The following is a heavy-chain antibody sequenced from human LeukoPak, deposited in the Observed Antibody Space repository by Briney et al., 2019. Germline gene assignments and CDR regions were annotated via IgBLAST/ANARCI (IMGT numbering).Heavy chain of an antibody. D-gene: IGHD3-10*01. CDR3: ARRRIYYGSGSYYYYYYYMDV. Sequence: SETLSLTCAVYGGSFSGYYWSWIRQPPGKGLEWIGEINHSGSTNYNPSLKSRVTISVDTSKNQFSLKLSSVTAADTAVYYCARRRIYYGSGSYYYYYYYMDVWGKGTTVTVSS. CDR1: GGSFSGYY. CDR2: INHSGST. J-gene: IGHJ6*03. V-gene: IGHV4-34*01.